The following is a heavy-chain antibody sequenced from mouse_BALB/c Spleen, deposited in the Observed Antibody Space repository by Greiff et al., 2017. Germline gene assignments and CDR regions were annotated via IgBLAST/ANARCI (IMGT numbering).Heavy chain of an antibody. Sequence: EVKLMESGGGLVKPGGSLKLSCAASGFTFSDYYMYWVRQTPEKRLEWVATISDGGSYTYYPDSVKGRFTISRDNAKNNRYLQMSSLKSEDTAMYYCARATDYAMDYWGQGTSVTVSS. CDR1: GFTFSDYY. V-gene: IGHV5-4*02. J-gene: IGHJ4*01. D-gene: IGHD1-1*01. CDR3: ARATDYAMDY. CDR2: ISDGGSYT.